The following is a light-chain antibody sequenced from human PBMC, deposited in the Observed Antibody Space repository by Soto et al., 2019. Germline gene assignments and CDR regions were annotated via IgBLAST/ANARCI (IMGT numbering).Light chain of an antibody. J-gene: IGKJ4*01. V-gene: IGKV1-39*01. CDR3: LQTFNTHIT. Sequence: DIQMTQSPSSLSPSAGDTVTITGRASQNIAAYLSWYQQKPGNAPKLLMYSSSILHDGVSSRFSGDGSGTAFTLTITGLQPEDFATYYWLQTFNTHITFGGGTTVEVK. CDR2: SSS. CDR1: QNIAAY.